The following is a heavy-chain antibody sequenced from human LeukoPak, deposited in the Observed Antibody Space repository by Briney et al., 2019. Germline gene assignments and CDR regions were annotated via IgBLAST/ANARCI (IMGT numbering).Heavy chain of an antibody. J-gene: IGHJ4*02. CDR3: ARVRGDFDWLLYSDY. CDR2: INPNSGGT. Sequence: ASVKVSCKASGYTFTGYYMHWVRQAPGQGLEWMGWINPNSGGTNYAQKFQGRVTMTRDTSISTAYMELSRLRSDDTAVYYCARVRGDFDWLLYSDYWGQGTLVTVSS. CDR1: GYTFTGYY. D-gene: IGHD3-9*01. V-gene: IGHV1-2*02.